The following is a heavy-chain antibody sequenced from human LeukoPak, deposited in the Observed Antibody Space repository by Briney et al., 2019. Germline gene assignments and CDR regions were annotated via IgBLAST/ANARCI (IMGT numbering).Heavy chain of an antibody. D-gene: IGHD3-10*01. Sequence: CYADSVKGRFTISRDNAKSSLYLQMNSLRAEDTAVYYCGRYLNYWGQGTLSPSPQ. CDR3: GRYLNY. J-gene: IGHJ4*02. V-gene: IGHV3-48*03.